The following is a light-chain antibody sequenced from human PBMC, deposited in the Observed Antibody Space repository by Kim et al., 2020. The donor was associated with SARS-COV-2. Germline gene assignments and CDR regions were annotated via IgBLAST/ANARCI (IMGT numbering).Light chain of an antibody. Sequence: PGGNVPPTGASSTGSVTNGHYPYWFQQKPAQSPRTLIYDTNIKPSWTPARFSGSLLGGKAALTLSGAQSEDEAEYYCLLQYGRVRTFGGGTQLTVL. CDR1: TGSVTNGHY. CDR2: DTN. CDR3: LLQYGRVRT. J-gene: IGLJ2*01. V-gene: IGLV7-46*01.